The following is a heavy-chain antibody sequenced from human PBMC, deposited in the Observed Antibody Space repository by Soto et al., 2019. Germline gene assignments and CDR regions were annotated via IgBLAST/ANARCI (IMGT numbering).Heavy chain of an antibody. CDR3: ARGARDVPDAFDI. CDR1: GGSSDNHD. J-gene: IGHJ3*02. CDR2: IYYSGST. V-gene: IGHV4-31*03. Sequence: SEPMSVRCSVAGGSSDNHDWSWILQHPGKGLEWIGYIYYSGSTYYNPSLKSRVTISVDTSKNQFSLKLSSVTAADTAVYYCARGARDVPDAFDIWGQGTMVNVSS.